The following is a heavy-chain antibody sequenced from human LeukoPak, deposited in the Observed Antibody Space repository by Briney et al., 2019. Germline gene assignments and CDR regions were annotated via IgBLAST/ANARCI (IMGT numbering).Heavy chain of an antibody. CDR1: GGTFSSYA. V-gene: IGHV1-69*01. D-gene: IGHD3-10*01. CDR2: IIPIFGTA. CDR3: ARDVPYYGSGLDLFDP. Sequence: SVKVSCKASGGTFSSYAISWVRQAPRQGLEWMGGIIPIFGTANYAQKFQGRVTITADESTSTAYMELSSLRSEDTAVYYCARDVPYYGSGLDLFDPWGQGTLVTVSS. J-gene: IGHJ5*02.